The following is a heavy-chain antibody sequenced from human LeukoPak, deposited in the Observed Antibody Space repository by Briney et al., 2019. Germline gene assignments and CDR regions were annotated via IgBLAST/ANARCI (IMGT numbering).Heavy chain of an antibody. CDR3: VRDPDALDF. V-gene: IGHV3-48*02. CDR1: GFTFSSYE. Sequence: PGGSLRLSCAASGFTFSSYEINWVRQAPGKGLEWVSYISRDSSTIFYADSVKGRFTISRDNAKNSLYLQMNSLRDEDTAVYYCVRDPDALDFWGQGTPVTVSS. J-gene: IGHJ4*02. CDR2: ISRDSSTI.